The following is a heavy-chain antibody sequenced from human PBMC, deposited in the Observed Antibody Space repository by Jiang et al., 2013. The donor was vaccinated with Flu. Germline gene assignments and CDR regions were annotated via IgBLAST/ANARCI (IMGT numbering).Heavy chain of an antibody. D-gene: IGHD5-24*01. CDR1: GFTFSGHW. V-gene: IGHV3-74*01. Sequence: VQLVESGGGVVQPGESLRLSCAASGFTFSGHWMHWVRQAPGKRLVWVSRIKTDGSTTDYADSVKGRFSISRDNAKNTLYLQMNSLRPEDTAVYFCVRDRDHFGHDAFDFWGQGQWSPSPQ. CDR3: VRDRDHFGHDAFDF. J-gene: IGHJ3*01. CDR2: IKTDGSTT.